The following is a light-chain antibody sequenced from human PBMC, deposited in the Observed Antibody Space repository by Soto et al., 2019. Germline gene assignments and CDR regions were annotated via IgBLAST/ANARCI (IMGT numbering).Light chain of an antibody. Sequence: EIVVTQSPATLSVSPGERATLSCRASQSVSSNLAWYQQKPGQAPRLLIYGASTRATGIPARFSGSESGTEFTLTISSLQSEDFAVYYCQQYNNWPLTFGQGTRLEIK. V-gene: IGKV3-15*01. J-gene: IGKJ5*01. CDR3: QQYNNWPLT. CDR1: QSVSSN. CDR2: GAS.